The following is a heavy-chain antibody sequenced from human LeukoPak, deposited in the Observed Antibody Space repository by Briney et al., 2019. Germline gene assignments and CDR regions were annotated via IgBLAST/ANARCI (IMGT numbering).Heavy chain of an antibody. D-gene: IGHD3-10*01. Sequence: SQTLSLTCAISGFTVTSNTAAWNWLTQGQARGLEWLGRTYERSNWYTDYAVSVKSRITINPDTSKNQFSLQLNSVTPEDTAVYYCAREVLLWFGELSAFDNWGQGTLVTVSS. V-gene: IGHV6-1*01. CDR3: AREVLLWFGELSAFDN. J-gene: IGHJ4*02. CDR2: TYERSNWYT. CDR1: GFTVTSNTAA.